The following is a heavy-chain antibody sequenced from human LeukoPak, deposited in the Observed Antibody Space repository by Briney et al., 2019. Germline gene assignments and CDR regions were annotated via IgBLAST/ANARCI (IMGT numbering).Heavy chain of an antibody. CDR1: GFTFSRSA. J-gene: IGHJ3*01. CDR3: AAEIYGGNSDCCTFDF. V-gene: IGHV1-58*01. Sequence: TSVKVPCKTSGFTFSRSAVQWVRQARGQGLEWIGWIGVGGGNTNYAQRFQDRVTITRDMSTRTAYMELSSLRSEDTAVYYCAAEIYGGNSDCCTFDFWGPGTPVTVSS. CDR2: IGVGGGNT. D-gene: IGHD4-23*01.